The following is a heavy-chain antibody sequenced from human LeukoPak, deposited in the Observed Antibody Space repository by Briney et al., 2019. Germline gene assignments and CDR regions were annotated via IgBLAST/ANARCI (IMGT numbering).Heavy chain of an antibody. J-gene: IGHJ6*03. V-gene: IGHV3-9*01. CDR1: GFTFDDYA. Sequence: GGSLRLSCAASGFTFDDYAMHWVRQAPGKGLEWVSGISWNSGSIGYADSVKGRFTISRDNAKNSLYLQMNSLRAEDTAVYYCARVQYYYYYMDVWGKGTTVTVSS. CDR2: ISWNSGSI. CDR3: ARVQYYYYYMDV.